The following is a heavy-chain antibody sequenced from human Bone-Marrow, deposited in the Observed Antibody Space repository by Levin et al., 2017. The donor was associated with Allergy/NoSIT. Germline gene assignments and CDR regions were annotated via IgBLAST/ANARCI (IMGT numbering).Heavy chain of an antibody. D-gene: IGHD2-8*01. J-gene: IGHJ4*02. Sequence: SQTLSLTCDVSGASISSGGYTWSWIRQPSGKGLEWIGYVYPGGSTDYKPSLRSRVTISLDTSKNQFSLKLSSVTAADTAVYYCARGTDFDGHYFDSWGQGTLVTVSS. CDR3: ARGTDFDGHYFDS. V-gene: IGHV4-30-2*01. CDR1: GASISSGGYT. CDR2: VYPGGST.